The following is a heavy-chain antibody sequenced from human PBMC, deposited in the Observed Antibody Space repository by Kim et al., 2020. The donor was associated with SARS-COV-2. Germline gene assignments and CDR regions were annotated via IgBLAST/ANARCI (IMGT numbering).Heavy chain of an antibody. Sequence: GGSLRLSCAASGFTFSSYAMSWVRQAPGKGLEWVSAISGSGGSTYYADSVKGRFTISRDNSKNTLYLQMNSLRAEDTAVYYCAMVQRLRNYFDYWGQGTLGTVSS. CDR1: GFTFSSYA. D-gene: IGHD2-15*01. J-gene: IGHJ4*02. CDR2: ISGSGGST. V-gene: IGHV3-23*01. CDR3: AMVQRLRNYFDY.